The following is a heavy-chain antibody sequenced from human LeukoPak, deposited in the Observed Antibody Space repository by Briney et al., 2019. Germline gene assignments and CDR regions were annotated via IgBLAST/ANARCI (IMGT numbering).Heavy chain of an antibody. CDR1: GFTFISYA. J-gene: IGHJ3*02. V-gene: IGHV3-23*01. Sequence: GGSLRLSCAASGFTFISYAMNWVRQAPGKGLEWVSGISGSGGSTYYADSVKGRFSISRDNSKNTLYLQMNSLRAEDTAVYYCARDRYCSGGSCHAFDIWGQGTMVTVSS. CDR2: ISGSGGST. D-gene: IGHD2-15*01. CDR3: ARDRYCSGGSCHAFDI.